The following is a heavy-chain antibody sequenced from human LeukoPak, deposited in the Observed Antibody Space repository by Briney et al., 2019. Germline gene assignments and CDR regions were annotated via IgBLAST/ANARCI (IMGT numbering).Heavy chain of an antibody. CDR2: FSSSGATT. V-gene: IGHV3-23*01. J-gene: IGHJ4*02. CDR3: AKRDTSAKYYLDY. Sequence: GGALRLSCAASGFTFSSYAMSWVRQAPGKGLEWVSTFSSSGATTYYADSVKGRFTISRDTSKNTLYLQMNSLRADDTAVYYCAKRDTSAKYYLDYWGQGTLVTVSS. D-gene: IGHD6-19*01. CDR1: GFTFSSYA.